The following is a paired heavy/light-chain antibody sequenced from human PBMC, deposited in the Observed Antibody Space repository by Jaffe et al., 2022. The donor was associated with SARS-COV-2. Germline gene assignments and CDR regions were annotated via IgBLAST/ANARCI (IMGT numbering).Heavy chain of an antibody. J-gene: IGHJ4*02. CDR3: ARDTTAWGFDY. V-gene: IGHV3-23*01. D-gene: IGHD7-27*01. Sequence: EVQLLESGGGLVQPGGSLRLSCAASGFTFSSYAMNWVRQAPGKGLEWVSGISDNGGSTYYAESVKGRFTISRDNSKNTLYLQINSLRAEDTAVYYCARDTTAWGFDYWGQGTLVTVSS. CDR1: GFTFSSYA. CDR2: ISDNGGST.
Light chain of an antibody. J-gene: IGLJ3*02. Sequence: QSVLTQPPSVSGAPGQRVTISCTGSSSNIGAGYDVHWYQQLPGTAPKLLIYGNTNRPSGVPDRFSGSKSGTSASLAITGLQAEDEADYYCQSYDSSLSGSTVFGGGTKLTVL. CDR3: QSYDSSLSGSTV. CDR2: GNT. CDR1: SSNIGAGYD. V-gene: IGLV1-40*01.